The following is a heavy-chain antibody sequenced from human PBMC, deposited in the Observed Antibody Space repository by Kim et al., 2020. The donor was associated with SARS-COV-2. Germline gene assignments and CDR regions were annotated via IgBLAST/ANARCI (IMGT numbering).Heavy chain of an antibody. D-gene: IGHD1-7*01. CDR3: ARASKGLGLYDFYYMDV. J-gene: IGHJ6*03. V-gene: IGHV3-53*04. Sequence: GGSLRLSCGASGFSVSTNCMTWVRQAPGKGLEWVSVIYSGGTTYYAGSVKGRFTISRQNSKNTLYLQMNSVRPGDTAVYFCARASKGLGLYDFYYMDVWGKGTTVTVSS. CDR2: IYSGGTT. CDR1: GFSVSTNC.